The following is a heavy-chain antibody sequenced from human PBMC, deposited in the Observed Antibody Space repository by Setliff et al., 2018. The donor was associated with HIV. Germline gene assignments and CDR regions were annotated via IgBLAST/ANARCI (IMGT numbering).Heavy chain of an antibody. D-gene: IGHD2-21*02. CDR1: GFTFSVYG. J-gene: IGHJ3*01. Sequence: GGSLRLSCEASGFTFSVYGMHWVRQAPGKGLEWVAVVWHDGGKKYYADSVKGRFTISRDDSKNTLYLQMNSLRAEDTAVYYCARGQFRLRPDSLDLWGRGTLVTVSS. CDR3: ARGQFRLRPDSLDL. V-gene: IGHV3-33*01. CDR2: VWHDGGKK.